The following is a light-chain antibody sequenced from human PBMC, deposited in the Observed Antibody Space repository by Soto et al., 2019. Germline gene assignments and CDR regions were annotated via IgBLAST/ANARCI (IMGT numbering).Light chain of an antibody. CDR3: CSFAGTYTHYV. CDR1: SSDVGGYNC. Sequence: QSALTQPRSVSGSPGQSVTVSCTGTSSDVGGYNCVSWYQQYPGKAPKLMIYDVSKRPSGVPDRFSGSKSGNTASLTISGLQAEDEADYYCCSFAGTYTHYVFGSGTKVTV. V-gene: IGLV2-11*01. CDR2: DVS. J-gene: IGLJ1*01.